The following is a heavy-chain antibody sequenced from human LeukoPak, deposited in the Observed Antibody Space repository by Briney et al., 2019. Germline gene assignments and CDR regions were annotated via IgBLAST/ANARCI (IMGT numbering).Heavy chain of an antibody. CDR2: INTNTGNP. CDR3: ARHSRIVGATIAPPDY. D-gene: IGHD1-26*01. J-gene: IGHJ4*02. Sequence: GASVKVSCKASGYTFTSYAMNWVRQAPGQGLEWMGWINTNTGNPTYAQGFTGRFVFSLDTSVSTAYLRISSLKAEDTAVYYCARHSRIVGATIAPPDYWGQGTLVTVSS. V-gene: IGHV7-4-1*02. CDR1: GYTFTSYA.